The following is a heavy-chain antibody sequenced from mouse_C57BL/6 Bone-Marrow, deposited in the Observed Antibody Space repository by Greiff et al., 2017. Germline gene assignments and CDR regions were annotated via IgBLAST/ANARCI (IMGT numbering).Heavy chain of an antibody. CDR3: ARGVTTGVRWYFDY. Sequence: VKLQQPGAELVKPGASVKVSCKASGYTFTSYWMHWVKQRPGQGLEWIGRIHPSDSDTNYNQKFKGKATLTVDKSSSTAYMQLSSLTSEDSAVYYCARGVTTGVRWYFDYWGQGTTLTVSS. D-gene: IGHD2-5*01. V-gene: IGHV1-74*01. CDR2: IHPSDSDT. J-gene: IGHJ2*01. CDR1: GYTFTSYW.